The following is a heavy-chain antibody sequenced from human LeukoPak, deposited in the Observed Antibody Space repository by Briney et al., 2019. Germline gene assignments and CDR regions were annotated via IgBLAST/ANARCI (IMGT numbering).Heavy chain of an antibody. D-gene: IGHD3-22*01. Sequence: SETLPLTCTVSGGSISSYYWSWIRQPPGKGLEWIGEINHSGSTNYNPSLKSRVTTSADTSKNQFSLKLTSVTAADTAVYYCARGRSAYDSSAYYYGNWGQGILVTVSS. V-gene: IGHV4-34*01. CDR2: INHSGST. CDR3: ARGRSAYDSSAYYYGN. J-gene: IGHJ4*02. CDR1: GGSISSYY.